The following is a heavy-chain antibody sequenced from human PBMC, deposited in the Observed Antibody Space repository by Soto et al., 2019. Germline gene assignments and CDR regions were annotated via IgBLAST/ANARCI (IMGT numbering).Heavy chain of an antibody. V-gene: IGHV3-21*06. Sequence: GGSLRLSCAASGFMFSAYTMNWVRQAPGKGLEWLSYISDDSSYIDYADSLRGRFTVSRDNARNSLYLQIDSLGVEDTAVYYCAPPYYFNHWGPGTLVTVSS. CDR2: ISDDSSYI. CDR1: GFMFSAYT. D-gene: IGHD3-16*01. CDR3: APPYYFNH. J-gene: IGHJ1*01.